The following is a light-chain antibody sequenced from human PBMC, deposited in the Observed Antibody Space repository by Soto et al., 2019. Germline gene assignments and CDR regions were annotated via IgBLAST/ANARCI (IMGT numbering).Light chain of an antibody. Sequence: DIQMTQSPSSLSASVGDRVPITCRASQSISSYLNWYQQKPGKAPKFLIYAASSLQSGVPSRFRGRGSWTDFTLTISSPPPEDFATYYCQQSYNTPLTFGPGTKVDIK. J-gene: IGKJ3*01. CDR3: QQSYNTPLT. CDR1: QSISSY. V-gene: IGKV1-39*01. CDR2: AAS.